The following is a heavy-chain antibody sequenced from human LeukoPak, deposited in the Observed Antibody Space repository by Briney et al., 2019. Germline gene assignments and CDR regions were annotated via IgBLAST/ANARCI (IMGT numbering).Heavy chain of an antibody. CDR1: RFSLSSLC. D-gene: IGHD3-10*01. Sequence: TGGSLRLSCVASRFSLSSLCMNWVRPAPGKGLEWVSTVSGSSSYIYYADSVKGRFTISRDNAKNSLYLQMNSLRPEDTAVYYCAREGPGVGTRFDYWGQGTLVTVSS. V-gene: IGHV3-21*01. J-gene: IGHJ4*02. CDR2: VSGSSSYI. CDR3: AREGPGVGTRFDY.